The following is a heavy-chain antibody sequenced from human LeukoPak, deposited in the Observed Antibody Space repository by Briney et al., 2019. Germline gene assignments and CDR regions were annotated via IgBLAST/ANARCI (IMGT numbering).Heavy chain of an antibody. CDR1: GGTFSSYA. CDR2: IIPIFGTA. Sequence: ASVKVSCKASGGTFSSYAISWVRQAPGQGLEWMGGIIPIFGTANYAQKFQGRVTITADESTSTAYMELSSLRSEDTAVYYCARGDIVVVPAAMFDAFDIWGQGTMVTVSS. D-gene: IGHD2-2*01. V-gene: IGHV1-69*13. J-gene: IGHJ3*02. CDR3: ARGDIVVVPAAMFDAFDI.